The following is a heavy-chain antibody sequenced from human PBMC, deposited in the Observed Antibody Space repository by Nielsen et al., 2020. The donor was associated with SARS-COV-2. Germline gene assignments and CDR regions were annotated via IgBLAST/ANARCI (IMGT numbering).Heavy chain of an antibody. Sequence: GGSLRLSCAASGFTFSSYAMHWVRQAPGQGLEWVAVISYDGSNKYYADSVKGRFTISRDNSKNTLYLQMNSLRAEDTAVYYCARSHSGSYYYGMDVWGQGTTVTVSS. CDR3: ARSHSGSYYYGMDV. CDR1: GFTFSSYA. D-gene: IGHD1-26*01. CDR2: ISYDGSNK. J-gene: IGHJ6*02. V-gene: IGHV3-30-3*01.